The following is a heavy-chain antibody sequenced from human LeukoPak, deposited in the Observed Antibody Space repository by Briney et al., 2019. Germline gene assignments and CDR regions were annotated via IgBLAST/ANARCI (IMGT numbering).Heavy chain of an antibody. CDR2: ISAYNGNT. J-gene: IGHJ4*02. Sequence: ASVKVSCKASGGTFSSYAISWVRQAPGQGLEWMGWISAYNGNTNYAQKLQGRVTMTTDTSTSTAYMELRSLRSDDTAVYYCARGGIGQYSGYPFDYWGQGTLVTVSS. V-gene: IGHV1-18*01. CDR1: GGTFSSYA. D-gene: IGHD5-12*01. CDR3: ARGGIGQYSGYPFDY.